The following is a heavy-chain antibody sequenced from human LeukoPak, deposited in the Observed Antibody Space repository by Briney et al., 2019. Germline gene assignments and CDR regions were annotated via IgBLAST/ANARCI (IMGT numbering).Heavy chain of an antibody. V-gene: IGHV3-9*03. D-gene: IGHD5-12*01. CDR2: ISWNSGRV. Sequence: QPGGSLTLSCAASGFTVSNNYMSWVRQAPGKGLEWVSCISWNSGRVGYADSVKGRFTISRDNAKNPLYLQMNSLRAEDMALYYCAKDIGYSGFDYGSGAFHIWGQGTMVTVSS. CDR3: AKDIGYSGFDYGSGAFHI. CDR1: GFTVSNNY. J-gene: IGHJ3*02.